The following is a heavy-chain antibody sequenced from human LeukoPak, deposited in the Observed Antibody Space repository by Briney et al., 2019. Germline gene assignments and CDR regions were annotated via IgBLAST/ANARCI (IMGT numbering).Heavy chain of an antibody. CDR3: ARDICSGGSCYAN. J-gene: IGHJ6*02. V-gene: IGHV1-2*02. D-gene: IGHD2-15*01. CDR2: INPKSGVT. Sequence: ASVKVSCKASGYTFTDYYIHWVRQAPGQGLEWMGWINPKSGVTNYAQKFQGRVTMTRDTSISTVYVELSSLRSDDTAVYYCARDICSGGSCYANWGQGTTVTVSS. CDR1: GYTFTDYY.